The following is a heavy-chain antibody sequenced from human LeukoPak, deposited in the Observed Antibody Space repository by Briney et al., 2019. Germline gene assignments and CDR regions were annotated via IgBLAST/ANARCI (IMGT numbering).Heavy chain of an antibody. J-gene: IGHJ4*02. CDR1: GGTFSSYA. V-gene: IGHV1-69*04. D-gene: IGHD3-22*01. Sequence: ASVKVSCKASGGTFSSYAISWVRQAPGQGLEWMGRIVPILGIANYAQKFQGRVTITADKSTSTAYMELSSLRSEDTAMYYCAREDQEDDSSGYWGQGTLVTVSS. CDR3: AREDQEDDSSGY. CDR2: IVPILGIA.